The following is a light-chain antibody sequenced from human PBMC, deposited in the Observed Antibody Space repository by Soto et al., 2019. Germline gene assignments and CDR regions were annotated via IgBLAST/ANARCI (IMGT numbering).Light chain of an antibody. Sequence: EIVLTQSPGTLSLSPGERATLSCRASQSVSSSYLAWYQQKPGQAPRLLIYGASSRATGIPDRFSGSGSGTDFTLTISRLEPEDLAVYYCQQYGSSRTFGKGTKVEIK. CDR2: GAS. V-gene: IGKV3-20*01. CDR1: QSVSSSY. CDR3: QQYGSSRT. J-gene: IGKJ1*01.